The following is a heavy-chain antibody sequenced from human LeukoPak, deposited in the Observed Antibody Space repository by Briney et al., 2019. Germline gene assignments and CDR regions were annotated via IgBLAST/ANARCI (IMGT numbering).Heavy chain of an antibody. Sequence: SETLSLTCAVYGGTFSGYYWRWIRQPPGKGLEWIGEINHCGSTNYNPSLKSRVTTSVDTSKNQFSLKLSSVTAADTAVYYCARAPSVLRYCSGGSCFSRGPYYFDYWGQGTLVTVSS. CDR2: INHCGST. V-gene: IGHV4-34*01. D-gene: IGHD2-15*01. CDR3: ARAPSVLRYCSGGSCFSRGPYYFDY. J-gene: IGHJ4*02. CDR1: GGTFSGYY.